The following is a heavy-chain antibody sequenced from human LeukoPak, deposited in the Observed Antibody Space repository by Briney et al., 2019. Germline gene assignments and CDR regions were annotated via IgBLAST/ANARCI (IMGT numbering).Heavy chain of an antibody. Sequence: GGSLRLSCAAYGFTFSSYWMHWDRQAPGKGLVWVSRTNSDGRSTSYADSVKGRFTISRDNAKNTLYLQMNSLRAEDTAVYYCARDKYDFWSGYYEFWGQGTLVTVSS. V-gene: IGHV3-74*01. D-gene: IGHD3-3*01. J-gene: IGHJ4*02. CDR1: GFTFSSYW. CDR2: TNSDGRST. CDR3: ARDKYDFWSGYYEF.